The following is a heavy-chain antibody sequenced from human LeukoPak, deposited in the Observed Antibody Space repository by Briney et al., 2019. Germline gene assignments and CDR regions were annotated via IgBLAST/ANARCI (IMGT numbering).Heavy chain of an antibody. J-gene: IGHJ6*03. CDR1: GGSISTYY. CDR3: ARGGGGYYMDV. Sequence: PSETLSLTCTVSGGSISTYYWSWIRQPPGKGLEWIGYIYYSGSTNYNPSLKSRVTISVDTSKNQFSLKLSSVTAADTAVYYCARGGGGYYMDVWGKGTMVTISS. CDR2: IYYSGST. V-gene: IGHV4-59*12. D-gene: IGHD2-15*01.